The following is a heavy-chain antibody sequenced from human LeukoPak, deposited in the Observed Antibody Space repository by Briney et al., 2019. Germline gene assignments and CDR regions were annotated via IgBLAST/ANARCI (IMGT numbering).Heavy chain of an antibody. CDR1: GFAFSSYA. V-gene: IGHV3-30-3*01. Sequence: GGSLRLSCAASGFAFSSYAMHWVRQAPGKGLEWVAVISYDGSNKYYADSVKGRFTISRDNSKNTLYLQMNSLRAEVTAVYYCARALYQPRDIVVVPAAISYWGQGTLVTVPS. CDR3: ARALYQPRDIVVVPAAISY. CDR2: ISYDGSNK. D-gene: IGHD2-2*01. J-gene: IGHJ4*02.